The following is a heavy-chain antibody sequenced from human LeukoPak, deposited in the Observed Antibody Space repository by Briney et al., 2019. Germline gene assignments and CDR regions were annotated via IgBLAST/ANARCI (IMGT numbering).Heavy chain of an antibody. CDR3: ARDDGREYQLLLGPAHDKKYYYYGMDV. D-gene: IGHD2-2*01. V-gene: IGHV1-69*01. CDR1: GGTFSSYA. Sequence: SVKVSCKASGGTFSSYAISWVRQAPGQGLEWMGGIIPIFGTANYAQKFQGRVTITADESTSTVYMELSSLRSEDTAVYYCARDDGREYQLLLGPAHDKKYYYYGMDVWGQGTTVTVSS. CDR2: IIPIFGTA. J-gene: IGHJ6*02.